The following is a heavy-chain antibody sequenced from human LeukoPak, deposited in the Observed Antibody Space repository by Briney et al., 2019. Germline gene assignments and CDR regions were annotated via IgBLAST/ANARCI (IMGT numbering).Heavy chain of an antibody. J-gene: IGHJ4*02. Sequence: SQTLSLTCAISGDSVSSNSAACNWIRQSPSRCLEWLGRTYYRSKWYNDYAVSVKSRITTNPDTSKNQFSLQLNSVTPEDTAVYYCARSLVAVVAALDYWGQGTLVTVSS. CDR2: TYYRSKWYN. V-gene: IGHV6-1*01. D-gene: IGHD2-15*01. CDR1: GDSVSSNSAA. CDR3: ARSLVAVVAALDY.